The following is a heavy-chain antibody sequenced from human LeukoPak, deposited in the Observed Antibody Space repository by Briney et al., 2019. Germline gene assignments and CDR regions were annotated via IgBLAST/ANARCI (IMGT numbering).Heavy chain of an antibody. CDR3: AKNYYDSSGYSYYFDY. V-gene: IGHV3-23*01. D-gene: IGHD3-22*01. CDR2: ISVSGTST. Sequence: GGSPRLSCAASGFTFSSYALSWVRQAPGKGLEWVSTISVSGTSTYYADSVKGRFTISRDNSKNTLYLQMNSLRAEDTAVYYCAKNYYDSSGYSYYFDYWGQGTLVTVSS. CDR1: GFTFSSYA. J-gene: IGHJ4*02.